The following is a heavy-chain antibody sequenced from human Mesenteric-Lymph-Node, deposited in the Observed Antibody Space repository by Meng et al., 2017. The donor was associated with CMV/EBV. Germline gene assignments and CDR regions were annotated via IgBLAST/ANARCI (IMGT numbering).Heavy chain of an antibody. D-gene: IGHD3-10*01. J-gene: IGHJ4*02. Sequence: ASGFTFSSYGMRWVRQAPGKGLEWVAVIWYDGSNKYYADSVKGRFTISRDNSKNTLYLQMNSLRAEDTAVYYCAREEYGSGSRFFDYWGQGTLVTVSS. CDR2: IWYDGSNK. CDR1: GFTFSSYG. V-gene: IGHV3-33*01. CDR3: AREEYGSGSRFFDY.